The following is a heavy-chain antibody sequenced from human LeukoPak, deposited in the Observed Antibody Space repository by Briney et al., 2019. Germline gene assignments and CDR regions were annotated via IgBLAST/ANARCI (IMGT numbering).Heavy chain of an antibody. CDR3: ASVATVTTWSYYYYMDV. Sequence: ASVKVSCKASGGTFSSYAISWVRQAPGQGLEWMGGIIPIFGTANYAQKFQGRVTITADKSTSTAYMELSSLRSEDTAVYYCASVATVTTWSYYYYMDVWGKGTTVTVSS. CDR2: IIPIFGTA. J-gene: IGHJ6*03. D-gene: IGHD4-17*01. CDR1: GGTFSSYA. V-gene: IGHV1-69*06.